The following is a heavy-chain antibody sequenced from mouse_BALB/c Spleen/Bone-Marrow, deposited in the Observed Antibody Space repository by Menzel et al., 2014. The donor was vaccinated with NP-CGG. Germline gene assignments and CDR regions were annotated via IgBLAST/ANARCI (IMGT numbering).Heavy chain of an antibody. CDR3: TRGGNWEDFDY. CDR2: ISSDSGAI. D-gene: IGHD4-1*01. J-gene: IGHJ2*01. CDR1: GFTFSSFE. V-gene: IGHV5-17*02. Sequence: EVKLLESGGGLVQPGGSRKLSCAASGFTFSSFEMHWVRQAPEKGLEWIAYISSDSGAIFYADTVKGRSTISRDNPKNTLFLQMTSLRSEDTAIYFCTRGGNWEDFDYWGQGTTLTVSS.